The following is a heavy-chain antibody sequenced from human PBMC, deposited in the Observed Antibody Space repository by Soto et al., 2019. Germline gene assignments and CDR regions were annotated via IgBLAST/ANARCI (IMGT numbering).Heavy chain of an antibody. CDR3: VADLPNDIYPFDY. V-gene: IGHV4-59*08. CDR1: GGSISSYY. J-gene: IGHJ4*01. CDR2: IYYSGST. D-gene: IGHD3-9*01. Sequence: SETLSLTCTVSGGSISSYYWSWIRQPPGKGLEWIGYIYYSGSTNYNPSLKSRVTISVDKSKNQFSLKLSSVTAEDTAVYYCVADLPNDIYPFDYWGHGTLVTVSS.